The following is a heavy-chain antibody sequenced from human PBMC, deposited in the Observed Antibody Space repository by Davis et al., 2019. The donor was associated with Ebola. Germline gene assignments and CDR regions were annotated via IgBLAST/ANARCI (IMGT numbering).Heavy chain of an antibody. CDR2: FDPEDGER. CDR3: ARDLFPYSIVVVTAIDY. Sequence: AASVKVSCKASGYTFIAYGIHWVRQAPGKGLEWMGGFDPEDGERIYAQKFQGRVTMTRDTSISTAYMELSRLRSDDTAVYYCARDLFPYSIVVVTAIDYWGQGTLVTVSS. J-gene: IGHJ4*02. D-gene: IGHD2-21*02. V-gene: IGHV1-2*02. CDR1: GYTFIAYG.